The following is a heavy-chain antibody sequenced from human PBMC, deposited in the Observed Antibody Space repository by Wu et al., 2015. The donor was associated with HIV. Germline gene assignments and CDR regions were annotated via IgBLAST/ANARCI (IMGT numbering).Heavy chain of an antibody. CDR1: GYTFTSYD. V-gene: IGHV1-8*03. D-gene: IGHD3-3*01. CDR3: ARGWIFGVVTAFDY. J-gene: IGHJ4*02. Sequence: KKPGASVKVSCKASGYTFTSYDINWVRQATGQGLEWMGWMNPNSGNTGYAQKFQGRVTITRNTSISTAYMELSSLRSEDTAVYYCARGWIFGVVTAFDYWGQGTLVTVSS. CDR2: MNPNSGNT.